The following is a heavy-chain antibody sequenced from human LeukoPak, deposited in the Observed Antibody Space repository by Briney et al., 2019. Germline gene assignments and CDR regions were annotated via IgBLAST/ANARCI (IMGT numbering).Heavy chain of an antibody. Sequence: SETLSLTCAVSGGSISSGDYSWSWLRQPPGRGLEWIGYSYHSGITYYNPSLKSRVTMSLDRSKNHFSLKLTSVTAADTAVYYCARGDNWNDIYNWFDPWGQGTLVTVSS. CDR1: GGSISSGDYS. D-gene: IGHD1-20*01. V-gene: IGHV4-30-2*01. CDR2: SYHSGIT. CDR3: ARGDNWNDIYNWFDP. J-gene: IGHJ5*02.